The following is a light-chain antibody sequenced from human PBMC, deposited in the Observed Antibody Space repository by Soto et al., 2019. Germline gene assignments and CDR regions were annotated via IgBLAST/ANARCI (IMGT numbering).Light chain of an antibody. J-gene: IGKJ1*01. CDR1: QDINNF. CDR3: QHYDTRPLT. Sequence: DIQMTQSPSSLSASVGDRVTITCEASQDINNFLNWYQQKPGKAPKLLIYDASNLKTGVPPRFSGSGSGTHYTFTISSLLPEDIATYYCQHYDTRPLTFGQGTKVEIK. V-gene: IGKV1-33*01. CDR2: DAS.